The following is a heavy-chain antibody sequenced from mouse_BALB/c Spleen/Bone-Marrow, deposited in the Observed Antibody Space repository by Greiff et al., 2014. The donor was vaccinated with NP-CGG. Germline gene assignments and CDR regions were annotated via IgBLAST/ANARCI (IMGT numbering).Heavy chain of an antibody. V-gene: IGHV14-3*02. CDR1: GFNIKETH. CDR3: TRRGFDF. CDR2: IDPENGNI. J-gene: IGHJ2*01. Sequence: EVPLQQSGGELVKPGASVKLSRTTSGFNIKETHINRGKRRPEKGLEWIGRIDPENGNIKYDPKFQVKATITADTSSNTAYLQLSSLTSEDTAVYYCTRRGFDFWGQGTTLTVSS.